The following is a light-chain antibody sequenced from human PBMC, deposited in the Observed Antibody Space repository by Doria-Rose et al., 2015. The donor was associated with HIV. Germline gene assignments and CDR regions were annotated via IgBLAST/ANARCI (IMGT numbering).Light chain of an antibody. J-gene: IGLJ1*01. CDR2: GNT. V-gene: IGLV1-40*01. CDR1: SSNIGAGLE. CDR3: QSYDSRLSVYV. Sequence: QSVVTQPPSVSGAPGQRAAISCTASSSNIGAGLEINWDQTLPGTQRHLLIHGNTNRPSGFPDRFSGSKSGTSASLAISGLRAKDEADYYCQSYDSRLSVYVFGTGTKVTVL.